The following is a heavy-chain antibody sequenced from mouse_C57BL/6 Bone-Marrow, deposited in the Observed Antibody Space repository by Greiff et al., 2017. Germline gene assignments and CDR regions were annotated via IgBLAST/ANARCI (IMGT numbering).Heavy chain of an antibody. D-gene: IGHD2-4*01. CDR2: INPSNGGT. J-gene: IGHJ3*01. CDR3: ARVRIYYDYSWFAY. Sequence: QVQLQQPGTELVKPGASVKLSCKASGYTFTSYWMHWVKQRPGQGLEWIGNINPSNGGTNYNEKFKSKATLTVDKSSSTAYMQLSSLTSEDSAVYCCARVRIYYDYSWFAYWGQGTLVTVSA. CDR1: GYTFTSYW. V-gene: IGHV1-53*01.